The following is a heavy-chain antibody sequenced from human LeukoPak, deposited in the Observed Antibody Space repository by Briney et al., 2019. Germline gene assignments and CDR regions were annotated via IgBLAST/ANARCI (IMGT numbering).Heavy chain of an antibody. CDR3: ARDLGSGSYPRFDY. V-gene: IGHV1-18*01. CDR2: ISAYNDNT. Sequence: ASVKVSCKASGYTFTNYGITWVRQAPGQGLEWMGWISAYNDNTRYVQKLQGRVTMTTDTSTSTAYMELRSLRSDDTAVYYCARDLGSGSYPRFDYWGQGTLVTVSS. CDR1: GYTFTNYG. D-gene: IGHD1-26*01. J-gene: IGHJ4*02.